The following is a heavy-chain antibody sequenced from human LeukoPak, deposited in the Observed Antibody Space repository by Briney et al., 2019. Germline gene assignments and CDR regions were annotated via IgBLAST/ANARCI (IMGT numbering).Heavy chain of an antibody. V-gene: IGHV4-34*01. CDR2: INHSGST. Sequence: PSETLSLTCAVYVGSFNDNYWTWLRQPPGKGLEWIGEINHSGSTNYNPSLRGRVVMSVDLSKNQFSLNLTSVTAADTAVYYCARGRRKFCTGSHCYYYYYYMDVSGTGTPVTVSS. CDR3: ARGRRKFCTGSHCYYYYYYMDV. CDR1: VGSFNDNY. D-gene: IGHD2-8*02. J-gene: IGHJ6*03.